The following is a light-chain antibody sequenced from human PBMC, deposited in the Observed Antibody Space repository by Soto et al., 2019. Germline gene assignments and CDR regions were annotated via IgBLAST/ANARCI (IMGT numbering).Light chain of an antibody. Sequence: DIVMTQSPDSLAVSLGERATINCKSSQSVLSSSNNKNYLAWYQQKPGQPPKLLIYWASTRESGVPDRFSGSGSGTDFTLTISSLQAEDVAVYYCQKYYSIPPTFAQGTKVDIK. V-gene: IGKV4-1*01. CDR2: WAS. CDR3: QKYYSIPPT. CDR1: QSVLSSSNNKNY. J-gene: IGKJ1*01.